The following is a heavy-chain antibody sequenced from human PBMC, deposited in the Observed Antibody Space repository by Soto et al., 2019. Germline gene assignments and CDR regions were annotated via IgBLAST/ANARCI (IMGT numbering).Heavy chain of an antibody. Sequence: GASVKVSCKASGGTFSSYAISWVRQAPGQGLEWMGGIIPIFGTANYAQKFQGRVTITADESTSTAYMELSSLRSEDTAVYYCARDRETSSGYYSLDAFDIWGQGTMVTVSS. J-gene: IGHJ3*02. CDR1: GGTFSSYA. V-gene: IGHV1-69*13. CDR3: ARDRETSSGYYSLDAFDI. D-gene: IGHD3-22*01. CDR2: IIPIFGTA.